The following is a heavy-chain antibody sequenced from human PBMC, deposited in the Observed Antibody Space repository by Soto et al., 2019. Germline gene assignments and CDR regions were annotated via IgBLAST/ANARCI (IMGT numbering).Heavy chain of an antibody. D-gene: IGHD3-3*01. V-gene: IGHV2-5*02. CDR2: IYWDDDK. CDR1: GFSLSTSGVG. J-gene: IGHJ4*02. Sequence: QITLKESGPTLVKPTQTLTLTCTFSGFSLSTSGVGVGWIRQPPGKALEGLVIIYWDDDKRYSPSLTSRLTISKDTSKNQVVLIMTNVDPEDTATYFCAHRRIGVSQWNYGDFDYWGQGILVTVSS. CDR3: AHRRIGVSQWNYGDFDY.